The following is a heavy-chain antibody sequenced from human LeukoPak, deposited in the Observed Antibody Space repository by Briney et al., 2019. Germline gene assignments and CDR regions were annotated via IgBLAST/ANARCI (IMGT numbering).Heavy chain of an antibody. V-gene: IGHV4-4*09. Sequence: PSETLSLTCTVSGGSISSYYWSWIRQPPGKGLEWIGSIYHSGITYYNPSLKSRVTISADTSKNQFSLKLSSVTAADTAVYFCARVTGSSWYYSYYMDVWGKGTTVTVSS. CDR2: IYHSGIT. D-gene: IGHD6-13*01. CDR1: GGSISSYY. J-gene: IGHJ6*03. CDR3: ARVTGSSWYYSYYMDV.